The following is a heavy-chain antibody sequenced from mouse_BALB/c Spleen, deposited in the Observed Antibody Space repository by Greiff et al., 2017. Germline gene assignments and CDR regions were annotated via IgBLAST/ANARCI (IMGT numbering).Heavy chain of an antibody. CDR3: VRSITTAYFDY. CDR2: IWTGGGT. J-gene: IGHJ2*01. V-gene: IGHV2-9-2*01. CDR1: GFSLTSYD. Sequence: VKLVESGPGLVAPSQSLSITCTVSGFSLTSYDISWIRQPPGKGLEWLGVIWTGGGTNYNSAFMSRLSISKDNSKSQVFLKMNSLQTDDTAIYYCVRSITTAYFDYWGQGTTLTVSS. D-gene: IGHD1-2*01.